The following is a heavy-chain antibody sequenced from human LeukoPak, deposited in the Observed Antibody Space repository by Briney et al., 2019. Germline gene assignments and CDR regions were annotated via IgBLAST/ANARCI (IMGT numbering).Heavy chain of an antibody. D-gene: IGHD6-13*01. Sequence: SQTLSLTCAISGDSVSSNSAAWNWIRQSPSRGLEWLGRTYYRSKWYNDYAVSVKSRVTINPDTSKNQFSLQLNSVTPEDTAVYYCARAASGYSSSWYPTYYFDYWGQGTLVTVSS. V-gene: IGHV6-1*01. CDR3: ARAASGYSSSWYPTYYFDY. J-gene: IGHJ4*02. CDR2: TYYRSKWYN. CDR1: GDSVSSNSAA.